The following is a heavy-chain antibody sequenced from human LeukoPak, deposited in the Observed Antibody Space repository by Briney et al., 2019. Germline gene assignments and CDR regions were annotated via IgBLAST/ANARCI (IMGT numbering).Heavy chain of an antibody. Sequence: PGGSLRLSCAASRFTFSSYAMSWVRQAPGKGLEWVAVISGSGGRTYYVDSVKGRFTISRDNSKNTLYLQMNSPRAEDTAVYYCAKQAEDFGDSKTDYWGQGTLVTVSS. J-gene: IGHJ4*02. CDR2: ISGSGGRT. D-gene: IGHD4-17*01. CDR1: RFTFSSYA. CDR3: AKQAEDFGDSKTDY. V-gene: IGHV3-23*01.